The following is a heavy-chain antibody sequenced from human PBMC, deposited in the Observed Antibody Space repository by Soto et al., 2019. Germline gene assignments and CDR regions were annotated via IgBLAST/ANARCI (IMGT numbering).Heavy chain of an antibody. CDR1: GDTLSSYA. V-gene: IGHV1-69*13. Sequence: SVKVSCKASGDTLSSYAISWVRQAPGQGLEWMGGIIPIFGTANYAQKFQGRVTITADESTSTAYMELSSLRSEDTAVYYCARDGSGYRSRASPMDVWGQGTTVTVSS. J-gene: IGHJ6*02. CDR3: ARDGSGYRSRASPMDV. CDR2: IIPIFGTA. D-gene: IGHD3-22*01.